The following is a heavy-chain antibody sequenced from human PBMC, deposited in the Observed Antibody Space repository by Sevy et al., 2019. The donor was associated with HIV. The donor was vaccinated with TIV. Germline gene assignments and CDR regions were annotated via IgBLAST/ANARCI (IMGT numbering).Heavy chain of an antibody. CDR1: GFTVSGSA. D-gene: IGHD1-26*01. CDR3: TRRGSYYVNYYYYGMDV. J-gene: IGHJ6*02. CDR2: IRSKANSYAT. V-gene: IGHV3-73*01. Sequence: GGSLRLSCAASGFTVSGSAMHWVRQASGKGLEWVGRIRSKANSYATAYAASVKGRFTISRDDSKNTAYLQMNSLKTEDTAVYYCTRRGSYYVNYYYYGMDVWGQGTTVTVSS.